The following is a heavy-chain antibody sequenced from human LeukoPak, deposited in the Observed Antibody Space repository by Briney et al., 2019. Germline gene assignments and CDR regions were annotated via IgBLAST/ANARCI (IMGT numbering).Heavy chain of an antibody. V-gene: IGHV1-69*05. Sequence: SVKVSCKASGGTFSSYAISWVRQAPGQGLEWMEGIIPIFGTANYAQKFQGRVTITTDESTSTAYMELSSLRSEDTAVYYCWHYYDSSGSPVNYFDYWGQGTLVTVSS. CDR1: GGTFSSYA. J-gene: IGHJ4*02. D-gene: IGHD3-22*01. CDR2: IIPIFGTA. CDR3: WHYYDSSGSPVNYFDY.